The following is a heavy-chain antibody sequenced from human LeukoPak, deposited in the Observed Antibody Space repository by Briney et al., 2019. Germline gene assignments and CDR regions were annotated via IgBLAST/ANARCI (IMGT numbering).Heavy chain of an antibody. D-gene: IGHD4-17*01. CDR1: GYTLTSYY. V-gene: IGHV1-46*01. CDR2: INPSGGST. Sequence: GASVKVSCKASGYTLTSYYMHWVRQAPGQGLEWMGIINPSGGSTSYAQKFQGRVTMTRDMSTSTVYMELSSLRSEDTAVYYCARASLDYGDSFDYWGQGTLVTVSS. CDR3: ARASLDYGDSFDY. J-gene: IGHJ4*02.